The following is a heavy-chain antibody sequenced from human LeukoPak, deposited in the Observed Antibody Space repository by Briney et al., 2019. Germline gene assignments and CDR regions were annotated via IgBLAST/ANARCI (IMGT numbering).Heavy chain of an antibody. CDR1: GFTFDDYT. D-gene: IGHD5-12*01. J-gene: IGHJ3*02. Sequence: GGSLRLSCAASGFTFDDYTMHWVRQAPGKGLEWVSLISWDGGSTYYADSVKGRFTISRDNSKNSLYLQMNSLRTEDTALYYRAKDFGLRSEGAFDIWGQGTMVTVSS. CDR3: AKDFGLRSEGAFDI. V-gene: IGHV3-43*01. CDR2: ISWDGGST.